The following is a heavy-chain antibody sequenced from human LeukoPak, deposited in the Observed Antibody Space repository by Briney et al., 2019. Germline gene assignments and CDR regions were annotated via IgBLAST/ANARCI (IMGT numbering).Heavy chain of an antibody. CDR1: GFTFSSFP. CDR2: IIGNGGSA. CDR3: AKDPRASSAYYYDRLGY. V-gene: IGHV3-23*01. Sequence: PGGSLRLSCSASGFTFSSFPLSWVRQAPGKGLEWVSGIIGNGGSAYYADSVKGRFTISRDNSKSTLNLQMNSLRVEDTAVYYCAKDPRASSAYYYDRLGYWGQGTLVTVSS. D-gene: IGHD3-22*01. J-gene: IGHJ4*02.